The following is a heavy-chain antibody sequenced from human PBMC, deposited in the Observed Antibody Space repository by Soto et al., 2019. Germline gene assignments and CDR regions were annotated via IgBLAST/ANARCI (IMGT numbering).Heavy chain of an antibody. Sequence: GGSLRLSCAGSGFTFRWFGMNWVRQAPGKGLEWVARISNDGSNEYYVDSVKGRFTISRDNSKNTLYLQMDSLRAEDTAVYYCAKGEVRGIIPSYFDYWGLGPLATAPQ. CDR1: GFTFRWFG. D-gene: IGHD3-10*01. V-gene: IGHV3-30*18. J-gene: IGHJ4*02. CDR2: ISNDGSNE. CDR3: AKGEVRGIIPSYFDY.